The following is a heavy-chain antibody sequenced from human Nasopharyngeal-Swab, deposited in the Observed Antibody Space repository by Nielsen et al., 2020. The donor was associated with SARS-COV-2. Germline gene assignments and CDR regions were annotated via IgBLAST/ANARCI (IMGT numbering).Heavy chain of an antibody. J-gene: IGHJ6*02. CDR3: AKDSYDSSGYSYYYGMDV. V-gene: IGHV3-23*01. Sequence: GESLKISCAASGFTFSSYGMSWVRQAPGKGLEWVSAISGSGGSTYYADSVKGRFTISRDNSKNTLYLQMNSLRAEDTAVYYCAKDSYDSSGYSYYYGMDVWGQGTTVTVSS. CDR2: ISGSGGST. D-gene: IGHD3-22*01. CDR1: GFTFSSYG.